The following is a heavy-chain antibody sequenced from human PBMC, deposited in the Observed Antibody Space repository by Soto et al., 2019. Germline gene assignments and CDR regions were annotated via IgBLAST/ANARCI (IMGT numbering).Heavy chain of an antibody. CDR1: GGSVDSGNHY. D-gene: IGHD4-17*01. Sequence: QVLVQESGPGLVKPSQKLTLRCTVSGGSVDSGNHYWNWMRQPPGKGLEWIGYISYGESTYYNPSINSRATISVDTSQSRFSLRLTSVTAADTAVYYCARDMGSAMTTRIYDHWGQGTLVTVSS. J-gene: IGHJ1*01. V-gene: IGHV4-30-4*01. CDR2: ISYGEST. CDR3: ARDMGSAMTTRIYDH.